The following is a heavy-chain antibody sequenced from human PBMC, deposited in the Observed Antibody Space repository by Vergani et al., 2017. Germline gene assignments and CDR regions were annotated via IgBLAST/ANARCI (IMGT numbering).Heavy chain of an antibody. D-gene: IGHD4-17*01. CDR2: ISSNGGST. CDR1: GFTFSSYA. Sequence: EVQLVESGGGLVQPGGSLRLSCSASGFTFSSYAMHWVRQAPGKGLEYVSAISSNGGSTYYADSVKGRFTISRDNSKNTLYLQMSSPRAEDTAVYYCVKGGSDYGDYARYWGQGTLVTVSS. V-gene: IGHV3-64D*06. J-gene: IGHJ4*02. CDR3: VKGGSDYGDYARY.